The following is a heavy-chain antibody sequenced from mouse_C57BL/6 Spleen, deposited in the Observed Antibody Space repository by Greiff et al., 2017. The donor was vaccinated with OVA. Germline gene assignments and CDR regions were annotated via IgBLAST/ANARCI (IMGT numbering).Heavy chain of an antibody. CDR1: GFTFSSYG. CDR2: ISSGGSYT. Sequence: EVQGVESGGDLVKPGGSLKLSCAASGFTFSSYGMSWVRQTPDKRLEWVATISSGGSYTYYPDSVKGRFTISRDNAKNTLYLQMSSLKSEDTAMYYCAREDEGYFDYWGQGTTLTVSS. V-gene: IGHV5-6*01. J-gene: IGHJ2*01. CDR3: AREDEGYFDY.